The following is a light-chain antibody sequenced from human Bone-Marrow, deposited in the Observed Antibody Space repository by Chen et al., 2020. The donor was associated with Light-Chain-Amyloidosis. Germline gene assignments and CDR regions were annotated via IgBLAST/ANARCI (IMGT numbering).Light chain of an antibody. CDR1: SSDVGGDNH. V-gene: IGLV2-14*01. CDR2: EVT. J-gene: IGLJ1*01. Sequence: LTQPAPVSGSPAQSITFSCPGTSSDVGGDNHVSWYQQHPDKAPKLMIYEVTNRPSWVPDRFSGSKSDNTASLTISGLQTEDEADYFCSSYTITNTLVFGSGTRVTVL. CDR3: SSYTITNTLV.